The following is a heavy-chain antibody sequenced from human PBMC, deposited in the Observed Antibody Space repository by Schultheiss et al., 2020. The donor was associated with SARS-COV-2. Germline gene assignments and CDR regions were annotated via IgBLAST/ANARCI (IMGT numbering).Heavy chain of an antibody. D-gene: IGHD3-3*01. J-gene: IGHJ4*02. Sequence: SETLSLTCAVYGGSFSGYYWSWIRQPAGKGLEWIGRIYTSGSTNYNPSLKSRVTMSVDTSKNQFSLKLSSVTAADTAVYYCATRYDFWSGYYDYWGQGTLVTVSS. CDR2: IYTSGST. CDR3: ATRYDFWSGYYDY. V-gene: IGHV4-59*10. CDR1: GGSFSGYY.